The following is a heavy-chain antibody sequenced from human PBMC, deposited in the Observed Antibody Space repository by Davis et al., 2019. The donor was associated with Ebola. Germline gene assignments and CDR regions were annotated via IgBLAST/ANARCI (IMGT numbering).Heavy chain of an antibody. J-gene: IGHJ4*02. Sequence: GGSLRLSCAVSGFNFSHYAMSWVRQAPGKGLEWVACISGSGKTTYYADSVEGRFNISRDNSKNTLSLQMNSLRAEDTAVYYCARGGGYSSGWDDYWGQGTLVTVSS. V-gene: IGHV3-23*01. CDR2: ISGSGKTT. CDR1: GFNFSHYA. CDR3: ARGGGYSSGWDDY. D-gene: IGHD6-19*01.